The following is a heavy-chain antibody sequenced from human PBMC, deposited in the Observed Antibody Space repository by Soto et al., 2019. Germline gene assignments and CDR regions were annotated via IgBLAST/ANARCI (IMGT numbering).Heavy chain of an antibody. CDR3: ASSDAVAGTEYYYYMDV. V-gene: IGHV1-8*01. CDR1: GYTFTSYD. Sequence: RASVKVSCKASGYTFTSYDINWVRQATGQGLEWMGWMNPNSGNTGYAQKFQGRVTMTRNTSISTAYMELSSLRSEDTAVYYCASSDAVAGTEYYYYMDVWGKGTTVTVSS. J-gene: IGHJ6*03. CDR2: MNPNSGNT. D-gene: IGHD6-19*01.